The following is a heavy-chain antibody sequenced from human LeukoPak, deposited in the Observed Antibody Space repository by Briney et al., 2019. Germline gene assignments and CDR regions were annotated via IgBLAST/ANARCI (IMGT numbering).Heavy chain of an antibody. V-gene: IGHV1-69*13. CDR2: IIPIFGTA. D-gene: IGHD3-10*01. J-gene: IGHJ4*02. CDR1: GYTFTSYA. CDR3: ARGTIDQMVWFGN. Sequence: SVKVSCKASGYTFTSYAMNWVRQAPGQGLEWMGVIIPIFGTANYAQKFQGRVTITADESTSTAYMELSSLRSEDTAVYYCARGTIDQMVWFGNWGQGTLVTVSS.